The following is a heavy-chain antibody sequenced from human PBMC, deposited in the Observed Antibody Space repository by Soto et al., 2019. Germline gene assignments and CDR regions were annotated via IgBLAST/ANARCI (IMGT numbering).Heavy chain of an antibody. CDR3: ASLGASSSWYPLDY. CDR1: GGSISSSSYY. Sequence: QLQLQESGPGLVKPSETLSLTCTVSGGSISSSSYYWGWIRQPPGKGLEWIGCIYYSGSTYYNPSLKSRVNIPVDTSKNQFSLKLSSVTAADTAVYYCASLGASSSWYPLDYWGQVTLVTVSS. V-gene: IGHV4-39*01. CDR2: IYYSGST. D-gene: IGHD6-13*01. J-gene: IGHJ4*02.